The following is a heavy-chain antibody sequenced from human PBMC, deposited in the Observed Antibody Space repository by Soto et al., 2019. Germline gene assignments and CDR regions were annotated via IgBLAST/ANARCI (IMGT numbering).Heavy chain of an antibody. CDR1: GASISGFY. CDR3: VRDGPKTLRDWFDP. J-gene: IGHJ5*02. D-gene: IGHD3-16*01. CDR2: IYATGTT. V-gene: IGHV4-4*07. Sequence: SETLSLTCTVSGASISGFYCSFGLKSSCKGLEWIGRIYATGTTDYNPSLKSRVMMSVDTSKKQFSLKLRSVTAADTAVYYCVRDGPKTLRDWFDPWGQ.